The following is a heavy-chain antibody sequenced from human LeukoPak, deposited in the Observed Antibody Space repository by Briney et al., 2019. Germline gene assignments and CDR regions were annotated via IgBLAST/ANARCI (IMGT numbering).Heavy chain of an antibody. V-gene: IGHV4-59*01. CDR2: IYYSGST. D-gene: IGHD3-10*01. Sequence: PSETLSPTCTVSGGSISSYYWSWIRQPPGKGLEWIGYIYYSGSTNYNPSLKSRVTISVDTSKNQFSLKLSSVTAADTAVYYCARGSRYYYGSGSYYPFWGQGTLVTVSS. CDR3: ARGSRYYYGSGSYYPF. CDR1: GGSISSYY. J-gene: IGHJ4*02.